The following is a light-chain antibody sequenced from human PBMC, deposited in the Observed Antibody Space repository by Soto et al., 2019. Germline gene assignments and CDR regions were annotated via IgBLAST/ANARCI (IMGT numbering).Light chain of an antibody. Sequence: DIQMTQSPSSLSASVGDRVTITCRGSQGISSWLAWYQQKPGKAPRLLIYKASSLASGVPSRFSGSGSGTEFTLTISSLQPDDVETYYCQQYKTFGQGTRVEIK. V-gene: IGKV1-5*03. CDR1: QGISSW. J-gene: IGKJ1*01. CDR3: QQYKT. CDR2: KAS.